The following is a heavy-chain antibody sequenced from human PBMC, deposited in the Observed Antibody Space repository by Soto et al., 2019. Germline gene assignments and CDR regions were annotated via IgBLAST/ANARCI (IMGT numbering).Heavy chain of an antibody. CDR1: GYSFTSYW. CDR2: IYPGDSDT. V-gene: IGHV5-51*01. D-gene: IGHD4-17*01. CDR3: ARLHVHGDYDGAFDI. J-gene: IGHJ3*02. Sequence: PGESLKISCKGSGYSFTSYWIGWVRQMPGKGLEWMGIIYPGDSDTRYSPSFQGQVTISADKSISTAYLQWSSLKASDTAMYYCARLHVHGDYDGAFDIWGQGTMVTVSS.